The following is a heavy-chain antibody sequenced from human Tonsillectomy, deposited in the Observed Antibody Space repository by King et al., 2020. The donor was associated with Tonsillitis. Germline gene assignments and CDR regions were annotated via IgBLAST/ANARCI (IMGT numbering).Heavy chain of an antibody. D-gene: IGHD5-18*01. V-gene: IGHV3-23*04. CDR3: AKAEVDTAMVRNWYFDL. CDR2: IGDCGDSS. Sequence: VQLVESGGGFVQPGGSLRLSCAASGFTFSSYAMNWVRQAPGKGLEWVLTIGDCGDSSYYSDSVQGRFTLSRDNSKNTLYLQLNSLRAEDTAVYYCAKAEVDTAMVRNWYFDLWGRGTLVTVSS. J-gene: IGHJ2*01. CDR1: GFTFSSYA.